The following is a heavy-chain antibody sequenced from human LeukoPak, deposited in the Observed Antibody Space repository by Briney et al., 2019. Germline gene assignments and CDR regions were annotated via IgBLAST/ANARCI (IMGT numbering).Heavy chain of an antibody. D-gene: IGHD3-10*01. CDR1: GFTLSNYA. Sequence: GGSLRLSCAASGFTLSNYAMSWVRKAPGKGLEWVTAISPGGSDTYYADAVRGRFTISRDNSKKTLSLQMSSMRAEDSAVYYCAKRGGYETMAAFDYWGQGTLVTVSS. J-gene: IGHJ4*02. V-gene: IGHV3-23*01. CDR3: AKRGGYETMAAFDY. CDR2: ISPGGSDT.